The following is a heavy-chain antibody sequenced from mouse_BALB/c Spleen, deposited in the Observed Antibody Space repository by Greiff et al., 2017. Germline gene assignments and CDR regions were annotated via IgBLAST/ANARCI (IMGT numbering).Heavy chain of an antibody. D-gene: IGHD2-1*01. V-gene: IGHV2-6-7*01. CDR2: IWGDGST. CDR1: GFSLTGYG. CDR3: ARDDGNHLYAMDY. J-gene: IGHJ4*01. Sequence: QVQLKESGPGLVAPSQSLSITCTVSGFSLTGYGVNWVRQPPGKGLEWLGMIWGDGSTDYNSALKSRLSISKDNSKSQVFLKMNSLQTDDTARYYCARDDGNHLYAMDYWGQGTSVTVSS.